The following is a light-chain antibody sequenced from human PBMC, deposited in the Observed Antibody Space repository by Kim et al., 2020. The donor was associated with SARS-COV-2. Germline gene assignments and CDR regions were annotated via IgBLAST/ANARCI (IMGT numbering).Light chain of an antibody. J-gene: IGKJ1*01. V-gene: IGKV4-1*01. CDR3: QRYCSIPLT. Sequence: DIVMTQSPDSLAVSLGERVTITCKSSQSVFYSFTSKNYLAWYQQKPGQPPKVLIYWASTRESGVPDRFSGSGSGTDFTLTISSLQAEDVGIYYCQRYCSIPLTFGQGAKVGIK. CDR1: QSVFYSFTSKNY. CDR2: WAS.